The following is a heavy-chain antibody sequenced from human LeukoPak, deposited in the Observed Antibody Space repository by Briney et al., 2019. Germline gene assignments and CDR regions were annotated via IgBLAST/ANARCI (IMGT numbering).Heavy chain of an antibody. J-gene: IGHJ4*02. CDR1: GGSINSHY. CDR3: ASRPADSTWYGVFDY. D-gene: IGHD6-13*01. CDR2: VFYPGST. V-gene: IGHV4-59*11. Sequence: SETLSLTCTVSGGSINSHYWSWIRQPPGKGLEWIGYVFYPGSTNYNPSLKSRVTMSLDTSRDQFSLRLTSVTAADTAIYYCASRPADSTWYGVFDYWSQGTLVTVSS.